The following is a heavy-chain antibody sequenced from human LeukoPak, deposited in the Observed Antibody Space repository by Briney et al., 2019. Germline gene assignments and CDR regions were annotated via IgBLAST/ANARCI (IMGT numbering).Heavy chain of an antibody. V-gene: IGHV1-8*03. CDR2: MNPNSGNT. Sequence: ASVKVSCKASGYTFTNYDTNWVRQATGQGLEWMGWMNPNSGNTGYAQKFQGRVTITRDTSINTAYMELSSLRSEDSAVYYCARGPAYSNYRASYYYYMDVWGKGTTVTVSS. J-gene: IGHJ6*03. D-gene: IGHD4-11*01. CDR1: GYTFTNYD. CDR3: ARGPAYSNYRASYYYYMDV.